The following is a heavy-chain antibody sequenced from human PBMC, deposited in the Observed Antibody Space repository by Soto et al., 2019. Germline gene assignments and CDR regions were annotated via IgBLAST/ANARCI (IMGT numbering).Heavy chain of an antibody. CDR3: ARANDYGDAFDI. V-gene: IGHV3-74*01. D-gene: IGHD4-17*01. CDR1: GFTFSSYW. CDR2: INSDGSST. Sequence: GGSLRLSCAASGFTFSSYWMHWVRQAPGKGLVWVSRINSDGSSTSYADSVKGRFTISRDNAKNTLYLQMNSLRAEDTAVYYCARANDYGDAFDIWGQGTMVTVSS. J-gene: IGHJ3*02.